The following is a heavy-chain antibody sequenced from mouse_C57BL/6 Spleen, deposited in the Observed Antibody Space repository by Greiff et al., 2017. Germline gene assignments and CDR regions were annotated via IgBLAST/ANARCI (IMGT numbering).Heavy chain of an antibody. CDR3: TRIGVTTVVATDY. D-gene: IGHD1-1*01. CDR1: GYTFTSYW. V-gene: IGHV1-5*01. CDR2: IYPGNSDT. J-gene: IGHJ2*01. Sequence: DVKLVESGTVLARPGASVKMSCKTSGYTFTSYWMHWVKQRPGQGLEWIGAIYPGNSDTSYNQKFKGKAKLTAVTSASTAYMELSSLTNEDSAVYYCTRIGVTTVVATDYWGQGTTLTVSS.